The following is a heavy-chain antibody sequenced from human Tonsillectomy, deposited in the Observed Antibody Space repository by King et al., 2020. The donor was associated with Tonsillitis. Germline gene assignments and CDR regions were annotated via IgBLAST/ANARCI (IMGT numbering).Heavy chain of an antibody. V-gene: IGHV3-23*04. Sequence: VQLVESGGGLVQPGGSLRLSCAASGFTFSSFALSWVRQTPAKGLEWVSTVSASGGGTSYAESVKGRFTISKDDSKNTVFLQMNSLGADDTAVYFCAKQPIAVAVNWYFDLWGRGTLVTVSS. J-gene: IGHJ2*01. CDR2: VSASGGGT. D-gene: IGHD6-19*01. CDR3: AKQPIAVAVNWYFDL. CDR1: GFTFSSFA.